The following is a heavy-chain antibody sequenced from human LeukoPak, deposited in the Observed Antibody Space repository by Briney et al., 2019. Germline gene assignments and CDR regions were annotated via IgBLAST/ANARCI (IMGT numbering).Heavy chain of an antibody. CDR1: GFTFSSYS. V-gene: IGHV3-21*01. D-gene: IGHD4-17*01. J-gene: IGHJ4*02. CDR2: ISNSSTYI. Sequence: GGSLRLSCAAPGFTFSSYSMNWVRQAPGKGLEWVSSISNSSTYIYYADSVKGRFTISRDNAKNSLYLQMDSLRAEDTAVYYCARDLDGDYASYWGQGTLVTVSS. CDR3: ARDLDGDYASY.